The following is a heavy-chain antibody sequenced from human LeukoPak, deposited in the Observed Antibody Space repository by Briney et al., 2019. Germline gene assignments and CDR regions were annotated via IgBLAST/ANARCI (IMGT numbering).Heavy chain of an antibody. V-gene: IGHV3-30*04. CDR3: AKVSGGGLYYDGMDV. J-gene: IGHJ6*02. CDR1: GFTFSSYA. D-gene: IGHD1-14*01. Sequence: GGSLRLSCAASGFTFSSYAMHWVRQAPGKGLEWVAVISYDGSNKYYADSVKGRFTISRDNSKNTLYLQMNSLRAEDTAVYYCAKVSGGGLYYDGMDVWGQGTTVTVSS. CDR2: ISYDGSNK.